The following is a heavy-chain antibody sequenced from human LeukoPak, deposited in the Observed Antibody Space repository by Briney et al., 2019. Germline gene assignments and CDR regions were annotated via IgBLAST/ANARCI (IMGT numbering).Heavy chain of an antibody. V-gene: IGHV3-74*01. J-gene: IGHJ4*02. D-gene: IGHD3-9*01. CDR3: ARGRYFDWQYYFDY. CDR2: INSDGSST. Sequence: PGGSLRLSCAASGFTFSSYWMHWVRQAPGKGLVWVSRINSDGSSTSYADSVKGRFTIPRDNAKNTLYLQMNSLRAEDTAVYYCARGRYFDWQYYFDYWGQGTLLTVSS. CDR1: GFTFSSYW.